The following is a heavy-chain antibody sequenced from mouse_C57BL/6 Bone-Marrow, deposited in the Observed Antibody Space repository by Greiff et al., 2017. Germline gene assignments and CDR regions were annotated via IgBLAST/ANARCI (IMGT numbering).Heavy chain of an antibody. V-gene: IGHV1-58*01. CDR1: GYTFTSYG. CDR3: ARWDSNPFAY. J-gene: IGHJ3*01. D-gene: IGHD2-5*01. Sequence: VQLKESGAELVRPGSSVKMSCKTSGYTFTSYGINWVKQRPGQGLEWIGYIYIGNGYTEYNEKFKSKATLTVDKSSSTAYMQLSSLTSEDSAVYYCARWDSNPFAYWGQGTLVTVSA. CDR2: IYIGNGYT.